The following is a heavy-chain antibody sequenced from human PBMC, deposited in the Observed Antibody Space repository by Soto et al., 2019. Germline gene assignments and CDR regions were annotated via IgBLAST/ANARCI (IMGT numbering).Heavy chain of an antibody. Sequence: SETLSLTCTVSGGSISSGGYYWSSIRQHPGKGLEWIGYIYYSGSTYYNPSLKSRVTISVDTSKNQFSLKLSSVTAADTAVYYCARGVLDPEYGDYDSDAFDIWGQGTMVTVSS. D-gene: IGHD4-17*01. J-gene: IGHJ3*02. CDR3: ARGVLDPEYGDYDSDAFDI. CDR2: IYYSGST. CDR1: GGSISSGGYY. V-gene: IGHV4-31*03.